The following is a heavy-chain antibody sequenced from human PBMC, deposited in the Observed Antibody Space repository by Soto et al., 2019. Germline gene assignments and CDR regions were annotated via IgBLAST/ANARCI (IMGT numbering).Heavy chain of an antibody. J-gene: IGHJ4*02. Sequence: TLSLTCTVSGGSISSSSYYWGWIRQPPGKGLEWIGSIYYSGSTYYNPSLKSRVTISVDTSKNQFSLNLSSVTAADTAVYYCARRGGSPTIDYWGQGTLVTVSS. CDR3: ARRGGSPTIDY. D-gene: IGHD3-16*01. CDR1: GGSISSSSYY. CDR2: IYYSGST. V-gene: IGHV4-39*01.